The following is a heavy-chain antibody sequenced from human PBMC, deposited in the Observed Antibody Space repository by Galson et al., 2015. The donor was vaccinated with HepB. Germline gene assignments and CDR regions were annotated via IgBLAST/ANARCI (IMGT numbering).Heavy chain of an antibody. Sequence: SLRLSCAASGFTFSSYSMNWVRQAPGKGLEWVSSISSSSSYIYYADSVKGRFTISRDNAKNSLYLQMNSLRAEDTAVYYCARDFLAYCGGDCCSVYNYWGQGTLVTVSS. CDR1: GFTFSSYS. D-gene: IGHD2-21*02. CDR2: ISSSSSYI. CDR3: ARDFLAYCGGDCCSVYNY. V-gene: IGHV3-21*01. J-gene: IGHJ4*02.